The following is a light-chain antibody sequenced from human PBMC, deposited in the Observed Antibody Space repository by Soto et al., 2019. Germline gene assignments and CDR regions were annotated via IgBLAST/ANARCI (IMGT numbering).Light chain of an antibody. Sequence: EIVMTQSPATLSVSPGDRGTLSCRASQGVSNDLAWYQQKPGQAPRLLIYGASTRATGIPARFSGSGSGTEFTLTISSLQSEDFAVYYCQQYNRWPWTFGQGTKVEIK. CDR1: QGVSND. CDR3: QQYNRWPWT. V-gene: IGKV3-15*01. J-gene: IGKJ1*01. CDR2: GAS.